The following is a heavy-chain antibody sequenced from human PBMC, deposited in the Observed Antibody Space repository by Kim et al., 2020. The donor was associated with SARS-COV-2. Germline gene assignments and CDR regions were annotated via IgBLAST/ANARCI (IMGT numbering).Heavy chain of an antibody. Sequence: GGSLRLSCAASGFSFSTYCMHWVRQAPGKGLEWVAMIWNYGSNKYYGDSVKGRFTISRDNSKNTLYLQMNNLRAEDTAVYYCATEYSSSSAFDYWGHGTLVTVSS. D-gene: IGHD6-6*01. J-gene: IGHJ4*01. CDR2: IWNYGSNK. V-gene: IGHV3-33*03. CDR3: ATEYSSSSAFDY. CDR1: GFSFSTYC.